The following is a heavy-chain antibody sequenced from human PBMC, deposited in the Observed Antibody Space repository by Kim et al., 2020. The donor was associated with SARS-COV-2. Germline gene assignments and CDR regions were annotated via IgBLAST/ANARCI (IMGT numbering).Heavy chain of an antibody. Sequence: ASVKVSCKASGYTFTSYYMHWVRQAPGQGLEWMGIINPSGGSTSYAQKFQGRVTMTRDTSTSTVYMELSSLRSEDTAVYYCARGTLDSSSWYRVLGWFDPWGQGTLVTVSS. J-gene: IGHJ5*02. V-gene: IGHV1-46*01. CDR3: ARGTLDSSSWYRVLGWFDP. CDR1: GYTFTSYY. CDR2: INPSGGST. D-gene: IGHD6-13*01.